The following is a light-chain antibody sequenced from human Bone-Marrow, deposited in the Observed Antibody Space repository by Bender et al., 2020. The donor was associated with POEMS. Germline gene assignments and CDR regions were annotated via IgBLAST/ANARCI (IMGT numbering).Light chain of an antibody. V-gene: IGLV3-25*03. Sequence: SYELTQPPSVSVSPGQTARITCSGDALPKQYAFWYQHKSGQAPVLVIYKDDKRPSGIPERFSGSSSWTTVTLTISGGQGGDGGGHFWQTGRRKKTLRMFGGGAKLAVL. CDR2: KDD. J-gene: IGLJ3*02. CDR3: QTGRRKKTLRM. CDR1: ALPKQY.